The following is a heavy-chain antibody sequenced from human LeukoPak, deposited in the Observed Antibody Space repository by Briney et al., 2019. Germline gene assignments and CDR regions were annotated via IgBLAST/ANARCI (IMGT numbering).Heavy chain of an antibody. V-gene: IGHV3-23*01. J-gene: IGHJ4*02. CDR2: ISGSGGST. D-gene: IGHD3-22*01. CDR1: GFTFSSYA. CDR3: ARVVPSTDYYDSSGYLDY. Sequence: GGSLRLSCAASGFTFSSYAMSWVRQAPGKGLEWVSAISGSGGSTYYADSVKGRFTISRDNSKNTLYLQMNSLRAEDTAVYYCARVVPSTDYYDSSGYLDYWGQGTLVTVSS.